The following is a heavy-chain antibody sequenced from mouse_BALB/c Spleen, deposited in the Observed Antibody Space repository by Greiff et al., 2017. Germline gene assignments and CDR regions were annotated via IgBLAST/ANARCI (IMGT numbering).Heavy chain of an antibody. CDR3: ARRGNYYRYDGGYAMDY. CDR1: GFDFSRYW. D-gene: IGHD2-14*01. J-gene: IGHJ4*01. V-gene: IGHV4-1*02. CDR2: INPDSSTI. Sequence: EVKLEESGGGLVQPGGSLKLSCAASGFDFSRYWMSWVRQAPGKGLEWIGEINPDSSTINYTPSLKDKFIISRDNAKNTLYLQMSKVRSEDTALYYCARRGNYYRYDGGYAMDYWGQGTSVTVSS.